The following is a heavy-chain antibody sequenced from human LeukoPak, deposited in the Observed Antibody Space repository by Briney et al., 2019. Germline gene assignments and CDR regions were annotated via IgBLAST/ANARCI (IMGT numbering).Heavy chain of an antibody. Sequence: GASVKVSRKASGGTFSSYAFSWVRQAPGQGLEWMGGIIPIFGTANYAQKFQGRVTITADESTSSAYMELSSLSSEDTAVYYCARSKDLRLDDIYYWGQGTLVTVSS. CDR2: IIPIFGTA. CDR1: GGTFSSYA. J-gene: IGHJ4*02. V-gene: IGHV1-69*13. CDR3: ARSKDLRLDDIYY. D-gene: IGHD3-9*01.